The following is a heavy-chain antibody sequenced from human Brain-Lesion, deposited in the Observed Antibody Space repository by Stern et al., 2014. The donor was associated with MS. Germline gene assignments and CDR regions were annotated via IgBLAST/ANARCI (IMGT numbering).Heavy chain of an antibody. CDR3: ARGRVVPGFQYYATDV. D-gene: IGHD2-2*01. V-gene: IGHV4-61*02. Sequence: VQLVESGPGLVKPSQTLSLSCTVSGGSISSGGYYWSWIRQPAGKGLEWIGRIFNSGSPSYTPPLKSRVPISIATSKTHFSLRLNSMTAADTAVYYCARGRVVPGFQYYATDVWGQGTTVIVSS. J-gene: IGHJ6*02. CDR1: GGSISSGGYY. CDR2: IFNSGSP.